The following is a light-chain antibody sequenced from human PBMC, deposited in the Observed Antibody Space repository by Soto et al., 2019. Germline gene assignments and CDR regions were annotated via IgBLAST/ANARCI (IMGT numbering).Light chain of an antibody. CDR3: QQSYDTPYT. CDR2: AAS. J-gene: IGKJ2*01. Sequence: DIPMTHSPSSLSASVGDRVTITCRASQSIGNYLNWFQQKPGKAPQLLIYAASSLQSGVPSRFSGSGSGTDFTLTISSLQPEDFATYYCQQSYDTPYTFGQGTKLEIK. V-gene: IGKV1-39*01. CDR1: QSIGNY.